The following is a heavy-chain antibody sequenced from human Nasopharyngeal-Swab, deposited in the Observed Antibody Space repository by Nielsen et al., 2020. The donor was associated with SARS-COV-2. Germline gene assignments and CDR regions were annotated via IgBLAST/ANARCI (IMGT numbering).Heavy chain of an antibody. CDR2: IRSKGNNYET. V-gene: IGHV3-73*01. Sequence: GESLKISCAASGFTFSDSAIHWVRQASGEGLEWVARIRSKGNNYETAYSASVKGRFIIFRDDPTNTAYLQMNSLKTEDTAMYYCTRCGGGCYSGRDYWGQGTLGTVSS. D-gene: IGHD2-15*01. J-gene: IGHJ4*02. CDR3: TRCGGGCYSGRDY. CDR1: GFTFSDSA.